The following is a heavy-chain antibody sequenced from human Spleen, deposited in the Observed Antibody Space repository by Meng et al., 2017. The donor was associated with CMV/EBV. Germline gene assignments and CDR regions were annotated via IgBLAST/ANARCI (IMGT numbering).Heavy chain of an antibody. J-gene: IGHJ4*02. D-gene: IGHD3-22*01. CDR2: VNYGESP. CDR1: VSTSNRRTCC. Sequence: SVSTSNRRTCCWGWIRQHPGERRQWMGSVNYGESPYNSPSLKSRVTISVDTSKNQFSLKLSSVTAADTAIFYCARHDESSGYYYFDYWGQGTLVTVSS. CDR3: ARHDESSGYYYFDY. V-gene: IGHV4-39*01.